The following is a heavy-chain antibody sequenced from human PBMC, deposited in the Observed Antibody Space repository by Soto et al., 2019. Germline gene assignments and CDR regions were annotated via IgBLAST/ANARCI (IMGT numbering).Heavy chain of an antibody. CDR3: ARSRTKGVVAATLRYFDY. Sequence: QVQLVQSGAEVKKPGASVKVSWKASGYTFTSYGISWVRQAPGQGLEWMGWISAYNGNTNYAQKLQGRVTMTTDTSTSTAYMELRSLRSDDTAVYYCARSRTKGVVAATLRYFDYWGQGTLVTVSS. D-gene: IGHD2-15*01. CDR2: ISAYNGNT. V-gene: IGHV1-18*01. CDR1: GYTFTSYG. J-gene: IGHJ4*02.